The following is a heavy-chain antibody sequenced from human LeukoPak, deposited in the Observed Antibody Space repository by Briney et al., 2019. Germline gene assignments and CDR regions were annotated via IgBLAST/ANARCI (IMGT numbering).Heavy chain of an antibody. V-gene: IGHV3-30*18. J-gene: IGHJ2*01. CDR1: GFTFSSYG. CDR2: ISYDGSNK. Sequence: GGSLRLSCAASGFTFSSYGMHWVRQAPGKGLEWVAVISYDGSNKYYADSVKGRFTISRDNSKNTLYLQMNSLRAEDTAVYYCAKNRDRGVPTYYYGSSGSSHFDLWGRGTLVTVSS. CDR3: AKNRDRGVPTYYYGSSGSSHFDL. D-gene: IGHD3-22*01.